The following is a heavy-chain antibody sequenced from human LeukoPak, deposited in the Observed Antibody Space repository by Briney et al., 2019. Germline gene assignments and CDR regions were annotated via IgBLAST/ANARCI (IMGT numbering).Heavy chain of an antibody. J-gene: IGHJ4*02. CDR3: AKWNGGGNGYFDY. CDR1: GFIFSSYA. Sequence: GGSVSLFCAACGFIFSSYAMRWVRQAPGKGVEWVTAISGSGGSTYYADSVKGRFTISRDNSKNTLYLQMKSLRAEDTAVYYCAKWNGGGNGYFDYWGQGTLVTVSS. CDR2: ISGSGGST. D-gene: IGHD1-1*01. V-gene: IGHV3-23*01.